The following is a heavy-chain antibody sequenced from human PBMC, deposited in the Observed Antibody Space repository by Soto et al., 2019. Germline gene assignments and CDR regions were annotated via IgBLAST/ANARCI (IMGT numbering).Heavy chain of an antibody. J-gene: IGHJ5*02. CDR1: GFSLTTSGVG. CDR3: AHRRLQAYGSETYVGQFDP. V-gene: IGHV2-5*02. CDR2: IYWDDVK. Sequence: QITLKESGPTLVKPTQTLTLTCTFSGFSLTTSGVGVGWIRQPPGQALEWLALIYWDDVKRYSPSLKSRLTITKDTSKKQVLLTMTNMDPADTATYYCAHRRLQAYGSETYVGQFDPWGQGTLVTVSS. D-gene: IGHD2-15*01.